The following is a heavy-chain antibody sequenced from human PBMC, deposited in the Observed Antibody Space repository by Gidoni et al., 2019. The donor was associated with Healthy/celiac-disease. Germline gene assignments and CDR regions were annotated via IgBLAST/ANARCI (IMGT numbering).Heavy chain of an antibody. Sequence: QLQLQESGAGLLKPSETLSLTCTVSGASISSSSYYWGWIRQPPGKGLEWIGSIQYRGSSYYNPSLKSRVTISVDTSKNQFSLMLSSVTAADTAVYYCARRRADDALDIWGQGTMVTVSS. V-gene: IGHV4-39*01. CDR2: IQYRGSS. CDR3: ARRRADDALDI. CDR1: GASISSSSYY. J-gene: IGHJ3*02.